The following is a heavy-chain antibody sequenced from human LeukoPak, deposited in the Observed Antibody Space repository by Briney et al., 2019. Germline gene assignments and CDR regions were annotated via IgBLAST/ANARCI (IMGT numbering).Heavy chain of an antibody. CDR2: IGGSGGDT. J-gene: IGHJ4*02. Sequence: PGGSLRLSWAAAGFTFSSYAMTWVRQARGRGREWVSFIGGSGGDTCSAGAVTGRFYISRDNSKSTLYLQMNSLRAEDTAVYYCAKYPNYYYDSSDFTDYWGQGILVTVSS. CDR3: AKYPNYYYDSSDFTDY. V-gene: IGHV3-23*01. D-gene: IGHD3-22*01. CDR1: GFTFSSYA.